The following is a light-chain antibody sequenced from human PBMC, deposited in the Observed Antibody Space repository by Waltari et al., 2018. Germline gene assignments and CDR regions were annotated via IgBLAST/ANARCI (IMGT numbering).Light chain of an antibody. CDR3: QQYYFSPPT. Sequence: DIVMTLSPDSMSLSLGESATTNCKSSHDLLYSSTNKNYLAWYQQKAGQPPKLLIYWASTRESGVPDRFSGSESGTDFTLTITGLQAEDVAVYYCQQYYFSPPTFGPGTKVDFK. CDR2: WAS. CDR1: HDLLYSSTNKNY. J-gene: IGKJ3*01. V-gene: IGKV4-1*01.